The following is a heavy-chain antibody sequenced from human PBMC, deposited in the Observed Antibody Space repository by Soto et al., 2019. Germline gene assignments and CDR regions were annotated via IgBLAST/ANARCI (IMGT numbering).Heavy chain of an antibody. CDR3: ARAPSGYSYGYMRGYYFDY. CDR1: GGTFSSYA. Sequence: RASVKVSCKASGGTFSSYAISWVRQAPGQGLEWMGGIIPIFGTANYAQKFQGRVTITADESTSTAYMELSSLRSEDTAVYYCARAPSGYSYGYMRGYYFDYWGQGTLVTVSS. V-gene: IGHV1-69*13. J-gene: IGHJ4*02. CDR2: IIPIFGTA. D-gene: IGHD5-18*01.